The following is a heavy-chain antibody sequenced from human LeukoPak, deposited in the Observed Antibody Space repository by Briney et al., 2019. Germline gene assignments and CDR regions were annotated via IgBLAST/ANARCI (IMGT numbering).Heavy chain of an antibody. V-gene: IGHV4-59*11. CDR1: GGSIRTHY. D-gene: IGHD3-22*01. CDR2: IYQSGNT. J-gene: IGHJ4*02. CDR3: ARDADGYLDY. Sequence: SETLSLTCTVSGGSIRTHYWGWIRQPPGKGLEWIAYIYQSGNTNYNPSLKSRVTMSVDTSKNQFSLKLSSVTAAGTAVYYCARDADGYLDYWGQGTLVTVSS.